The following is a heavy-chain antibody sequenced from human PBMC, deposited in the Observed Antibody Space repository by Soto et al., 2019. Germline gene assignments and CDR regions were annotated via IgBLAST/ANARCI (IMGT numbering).Heavy chain of an antibody. J-gene: IGHJ6*02. D-gene: IGHD2-2*02. Sequence: WASVKVSCKASGGTFSSYAISWVRQAPGQGLEWMGGIIPIFGTANYAQKFQGRVTITADKSTSTAYMELSSLRSEDTAVYYCARGGFDCSSTSCYSAHYYYGMDVWGQGTTVTVSS. CDR2: IIPIFGTA. CDR3: ARGGFDCSSTSCYSAHYYYGMDV. V-gene: IGHV1-69*06. CDR1: GGTFSSYA.